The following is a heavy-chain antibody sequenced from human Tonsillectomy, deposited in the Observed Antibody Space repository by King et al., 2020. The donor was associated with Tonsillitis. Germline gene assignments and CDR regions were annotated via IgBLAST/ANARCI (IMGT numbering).Heavy chain of an antibody. J-gene: IGHJ4*02. D-gene: IGHD7-27*01. Sequence: VQLVESGAEVGKPGSSVKVSCKASGGPFSSYAINLVLQAPGQGLYWMGRGTPSSGIAKIEQKFQGRVTISAVKNTGTAYMELSTLRSDDTAVYYCASSQTSPWGLWGQGTLVTVSS. CDR1: GGPFSSYA. CDR3: ASSQTSPWGL. V-gene: IGHV1-69*09. CDR2: GTPSSGIA.